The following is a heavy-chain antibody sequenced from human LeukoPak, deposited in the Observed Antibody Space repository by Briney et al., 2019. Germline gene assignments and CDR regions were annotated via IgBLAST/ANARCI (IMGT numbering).Heavy chain of an antibody. J-gene: IGHJ4*02. CDR1: GFTFSSYA. D-gene: IGHD2-2*02. Sequence: GGSLRLSCAASGFTFSSYAMHWVRQAPGKGLEWVAVISYDGSNKYYADSVKGRFTISRDNSKNTLYLQMNSLRAEDTAVYYCARVPAAILSRYYFDYWGQGTLVTVSS. CDR2: ISYDGSNK. CDR3: ARVPAAILSRYYFDY. V-gene: IGHV3-30-3*01.